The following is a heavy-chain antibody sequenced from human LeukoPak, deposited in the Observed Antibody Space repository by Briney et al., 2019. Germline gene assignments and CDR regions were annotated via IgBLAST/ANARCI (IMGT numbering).Heavy chain of an antibody. Sequence: SVKVSCKASVGTFSSYAISWVGQAPGQGLEWVGVSIPMFGTANYAQKFQGRVTITTDESTSTAYMELSSLRSEDTAVYYCARGGRAPLRYFDWPFDYWGQGTLVTVSS. V-gene: IGHV1-69*05. D-gene: IGHD3-9*01. CDR3: ARGGRAPLRYFDWPFDY. CDR1: VGTFSSYA. CDR2: SIPMFGTA. J-gene: IGHJ4*02.